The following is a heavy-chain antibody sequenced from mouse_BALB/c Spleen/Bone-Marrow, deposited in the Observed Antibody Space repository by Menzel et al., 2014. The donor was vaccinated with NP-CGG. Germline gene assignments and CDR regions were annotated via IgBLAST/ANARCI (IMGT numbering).Heavy chain of an antibody. V-gene: IGHV1-7*01. CDR3: ARRYGSLWYFDV. Sequence: QLQQSGAELAKPGASVKMSCKASGYTFTDYWMHWVKQRPGQGLEWIGYINPSSGYTEYNQKFKDKATLTADRSSSTAYMQLNILTSEDSAVYYCARRYGSLWYFDVWGAGTTVTVSS. CDR2: INPSSGYT. D-gene: IGHD1-1*01. J-gene: IGHJ1*01. CDR1: GYTFTDYW.